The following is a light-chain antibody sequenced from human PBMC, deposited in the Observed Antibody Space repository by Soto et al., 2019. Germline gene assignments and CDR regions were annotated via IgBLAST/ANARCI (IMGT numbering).Light chain of an antibody. Sequence: SYEMPQPPSVSVAPGQTSRTTCGGNNIGSKSVHWYQQKPGQAPVLVVADDSARPSGIPERFSRSTAGNTATLTISRAEAGDEADYFCHVWDSSSEHVFGTATKVTV. J-gene: IGLJ1*01. V-gene: IGLV3-21*02. CDR3: HVWDSSSEHV. CDR1: NIGSKS. CDR2: DDS.